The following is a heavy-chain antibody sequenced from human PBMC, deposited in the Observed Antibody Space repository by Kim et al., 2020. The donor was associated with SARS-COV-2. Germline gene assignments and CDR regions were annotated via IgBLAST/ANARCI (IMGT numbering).Heavy chain of an antibody. V-gene: IGHV3-23*01. CDR3: VKEPYAVYVGNWFDP. D-gene: IGHD3-16*01. J-gene: IGHJ5*02. CDR1: GFAFSNYA. Sequence: GGSLRLSCVASGFAFSNYAMSWVRQAPGKGLEWVSAIRGSDENTYYADSVRGRFTISRDNSRNTLYLQMNSLRVDDTAMYYCVKEPYAVYVGNWFDPWGQGTLVTVSS. CDR2: IRGSDENT.